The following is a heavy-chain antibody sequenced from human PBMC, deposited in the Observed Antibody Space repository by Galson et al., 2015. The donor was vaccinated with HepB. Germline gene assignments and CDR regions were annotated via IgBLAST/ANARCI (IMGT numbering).Heavy chain of an antibody. V-gene: IGHV1-69*04. CDR1: GGTFSSYT. Sequence: SVKVSCKASGGTFSSYTISWVRQAPGQGLEWMGRIIPILGIANYAQKFQGRVTITADKSTSTAYMELSSLRSEDTAVYYCARDHGLDKYYYDSSGYFVSAFDIWGQGTMVTVSS. CDR3: ARDHGLDKYYYDSSGYFVSAFDI. D-gene: IGHD3-22*01. J-gene: IGHJ3*02. CDR2: IIPILGIA.